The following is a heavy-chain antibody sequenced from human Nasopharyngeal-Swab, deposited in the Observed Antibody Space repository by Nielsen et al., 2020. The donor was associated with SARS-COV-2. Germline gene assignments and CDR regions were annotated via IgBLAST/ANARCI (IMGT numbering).Heavy chain of an antibody. V-gene: IGHV3-9*01. D-gene: IGHD5/OR15-5a*01. Sequence: SLKISCAASGFTFDDYAMHWVRQAPGKGPEWVSGISWNSGSIGYADSVKGRFTISRDNAKNSLYLQMSSLRAEDTALYYCARKVVVSAAFDIWGQGTMVTVSS. CDR3: ARKVVVSAAFDI. J-gene: IGHJ3*02. CDR2: ISWNSGSI. CDR1: GFTFDDYA.